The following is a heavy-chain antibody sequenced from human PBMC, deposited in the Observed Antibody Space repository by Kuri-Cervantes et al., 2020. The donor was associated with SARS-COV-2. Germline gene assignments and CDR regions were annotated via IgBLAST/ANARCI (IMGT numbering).Heavy chain of an antibody. CDR1: GYSFTSYW. V-gene: IGHV5-51*01. CDR3: ARRTRYITGTTQVDAFDI. CDR2: IYPGDSDT. Sequence: GGSLRLSCKGSGYSFTSYWTGWVRQMPGKGLEWMGMIYPGDSDTRYSQSFQGQVTISADKSISTDYLQWRSLKASDTAMYYCARRTRYITGTTQVDAFDIWGQGTMVTVSS. D-gene: IGHD1-7*01. J-gene: IGHJ3*02.